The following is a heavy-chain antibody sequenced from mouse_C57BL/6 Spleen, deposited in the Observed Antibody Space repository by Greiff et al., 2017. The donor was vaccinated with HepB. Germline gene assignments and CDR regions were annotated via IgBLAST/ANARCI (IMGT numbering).Heavy chain of an antibody. CDR1: GYAFSSSW. J-gene: IGHJ1*03. V-gene: IGHV1-82*01. CDR2: IYPGDGDT. D-gene: IGHD1-1*01. CDR3: ARPRYYYGSSPYWYFDV. Sequence: VQLQQSGPELVKPGASVKISCKASGYAFSSSWMNWVKQRPGKGLEWIGRIYPGDGDTNYNGKFKGKATLTADKSSSTAYMQLSSLTSEDSAVYFSARPRYYYGSSPYWYFDVWGTGTTVTVSS.